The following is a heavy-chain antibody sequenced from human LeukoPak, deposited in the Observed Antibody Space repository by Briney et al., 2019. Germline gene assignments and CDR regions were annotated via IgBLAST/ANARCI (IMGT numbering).Heavy chain of an antibody. J-gene: IGHJ4*02. Sequence: ASVKVSCKASGYTFTGYYMHWVRQAPGQRLEWMGWINHNSGGTNYAQKFQGRVTMTRHTSISTAYMELSRLRSDDTAVYYCARRHYYYGSGSYPYYYFDYWGQGTLVTVSS. CDR1: GYTFTGYY. D-gene: IGHD3-10*01. CDR2: INHNSGGT. CDR3: ARRHYYYGSGSYPYYYFDY. V-gene: IGHV1-2*02.